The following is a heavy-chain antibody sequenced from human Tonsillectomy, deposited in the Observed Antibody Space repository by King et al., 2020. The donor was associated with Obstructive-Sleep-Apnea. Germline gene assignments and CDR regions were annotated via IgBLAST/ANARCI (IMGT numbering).Heavy chain of an antibody. J-gene: IGHJ4*02. D-gene: IGHD3-16*01. CDR1: GYSFTSYW. V-gene: IGHV5-10-1*03. CDR3: ARRGKGGSLFGGVVY. CDR2: IDPSDSYT. Sequence: QLVQSGAEVKKPGESLRISCKGSGYSFTSYWISWVRQMPGKDLEWMGRIDPSDSYTNYSPSFQGHVTISADKSISTAYLQWSSLKASDTAMYYCARRGKGGSLFGGVVYWGQGTLVTVSS.